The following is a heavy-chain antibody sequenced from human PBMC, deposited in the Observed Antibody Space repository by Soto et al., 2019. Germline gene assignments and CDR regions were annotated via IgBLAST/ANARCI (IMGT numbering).Heavy chain of an antibody. Sequence: GGSLRLSCAASGFTFSSYAMHWVRQAPGKGLEWVAVISYDGSNKYYADSVKGRFTISRDNSKNTLYLQMNSLRAEDTAVYYCARDNSVAGYYYYGMDVWGQGTTVTVSS. J-gene: IGHJ6*02. CDR2: ISYDGSNK. CDR1: GFTFSSYA. V-gene: IGHV3-30-3*01. CDR3: ARDNSVAGYYYYGMDV. D-gene: IGHD2-15*01.